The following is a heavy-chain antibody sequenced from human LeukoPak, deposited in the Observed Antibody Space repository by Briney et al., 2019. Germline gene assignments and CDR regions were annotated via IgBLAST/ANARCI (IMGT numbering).Heavy chain of an antibody. Sequence: GGSLRLSCVASGFTLSHYGMHWVRQAPRTGLEWVAVISYDGSNKYCADSVKGRFTISRDNSKNTLYLQMNSLRAEDTAVYYCAKDREIGEWLAPNDYWRQGTLVTVSS. V-gene: IGHV3-30*18. CDR1: GFTLSHYG. D-gene: IGHD3-10*01. J-gene: IGHJ4*02. CDR3: AKDREIGEWLAPNDY. CDR2: ISYDGSNK.